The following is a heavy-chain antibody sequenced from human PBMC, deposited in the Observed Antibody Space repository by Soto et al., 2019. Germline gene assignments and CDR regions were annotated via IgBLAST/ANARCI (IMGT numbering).Heavy chain of an antibody. D-gene: IGHD3-3*01. CDR3: ARGDFWSCLQNYYYYDGMDV. J-gene: IGHJ6*02. CDR1: GFTFSSYG. V-gene: IGHV3-33*01. CDR2: IWYDGSNK. Sequence: QVQLVESGGGVVQPGRSLRLSCAASGFTFSSYGMHWVRQAPGKWLEWVAVIWYDGSNKYYADSGKGRFTISRDNSKNPLSLQMNSLRAEDTAVYYCARGDFWSCLQNYYYYDGMDVWGQGTTVTVSS.